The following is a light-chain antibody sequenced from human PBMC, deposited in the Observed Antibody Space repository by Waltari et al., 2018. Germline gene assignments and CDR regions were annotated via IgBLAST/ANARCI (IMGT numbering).Light chain of an antibody. V-gene: IGKV2-29*03. CDR3: MQATHLPLT. J-gene: IGKJ4*01. CDR1: QSLLSSYGQAY. CDR2: EVS. Sequence: DVVMTQTPLSLSVTPGQPASISCKSSQSLLSSYGQAYLYWYLQRPGQSPQLLIYEVSSRFSGVPDRFSGSGSETDFTLKISRVEAEDVGIYYCMQATHLPLTFGGGTMVDIK.